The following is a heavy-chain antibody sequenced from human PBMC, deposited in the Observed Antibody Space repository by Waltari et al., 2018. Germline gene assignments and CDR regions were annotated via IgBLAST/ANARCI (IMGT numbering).Heavy chain of an antibody. CDR1: WCSISANYN. CDR2: MQYRGST. D-gene: IGHD4-17*01. CDR3: GRIAFGDDGGYFQH. Sequence: QLQLHESGPGLVKPSETMSPTCTVSWCSISANYNWGWIRQPPGKGLEWMGNMQYRGSTFYNPSLKSRVNISLDTSKNQVSLRLSSVGAADTAVYFCGRIAFGDDGGYFQHWGQGTLVTVSS. J-gene: IGHJ1*01. V-gene: IGHV4-39*01.